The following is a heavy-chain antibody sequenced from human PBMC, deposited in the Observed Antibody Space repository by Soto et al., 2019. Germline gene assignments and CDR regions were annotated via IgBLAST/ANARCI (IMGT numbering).Heavy chain of an antibody. Sequence: EVQLLESGGGLEQPGGSLRLSCAASGFILSNYATSWVRQAPGKGLEWVLVLSGSGRSTKYADSVRGRFSISRGNSNNTVDLQMTGLRAAHTAGYYCAIKMEAASGTHFDYWGQGTLVTVSS. D-gene: IGHD6-13*01. V-gene: IGHV3-23*01. CDR2: LSGSGRST. CDR1: GFILSNYA. J-gene: IGHJ4*01. CDR3: AIKMEAASGTHFDY.